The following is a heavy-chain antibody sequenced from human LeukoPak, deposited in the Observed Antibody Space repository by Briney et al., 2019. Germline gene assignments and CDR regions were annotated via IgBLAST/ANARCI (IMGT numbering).Heavy chain of an antibody. J-gene: IGHJ3*02. CDR3: ARWSSGSYRDAFDI. V-gene: IGHV4-59*08. CDR1: GGSISSYY. CDR2: IYYSGST. D-gene: IGHD3-10*01. Sequence: PSETLSLTCTVSGGSISSYYWSWIRQPPGKGLEWIGYIYYSGSTNYNPSLKSRVTISVDTSKNQFSLKLSSVTAADTAVYYCARWSSGSYRDAFDIWGQGTMVTVSS.